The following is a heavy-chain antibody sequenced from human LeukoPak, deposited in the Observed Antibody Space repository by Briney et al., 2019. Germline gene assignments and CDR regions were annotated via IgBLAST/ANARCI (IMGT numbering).Heavy chain of an antibody. Sequence: GGSLRPSCATSGFTFSNYGMHWVRQAPGKGLEWVAVIWHDGSNKYYADSVKGRFIISRDNSKNTLYLQMNSLRVEDTAVYYCANNFDYWGQGTLVTVSS. V-gene: IGHV3-33*06. CDR1: GFTFSNYG. CDR2: IWHDGSNK. J-gene: IGHJ4*02. CDR3: ANNFDY.